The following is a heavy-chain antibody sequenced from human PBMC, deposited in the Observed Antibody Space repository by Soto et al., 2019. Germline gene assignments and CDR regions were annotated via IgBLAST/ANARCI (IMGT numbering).Heavy chain of an antibody. CDR3: ARDVSIAAALYDY. CDR1: GYTFTSYA. CDR2: INAGNGNT. J-gene: IGHJ4*02. D-gene: IGHD6-13*01. V-gene: IGHV1-3*05. Sequence: QVQLVQSGAEEKKPGASVKVSCKASGYTFTSYAMHWVRQAPGQRLEWMGWINAGNGNTKYSQKFQGRVTITRDTSASTAYMELSSLKSEDTAVYYCARDVSIAAALYDYWGQGTLVTDSS.